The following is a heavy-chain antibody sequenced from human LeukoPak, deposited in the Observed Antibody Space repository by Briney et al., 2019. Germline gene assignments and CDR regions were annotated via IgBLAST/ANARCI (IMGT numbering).Heavy chain of an antibody. D-gene: IGHD3-22*01. CDR3: SRQAITMMVGGVFDY. J-gene: IGHJ4*02. V-gene: IGHV4-39*01. CDR2: IYYSGST. Sequence: PSDTLSLTCTVSGGPISSSSYYWGWIRQPPGKGLEWIGSIYYSGSTYYNPSLKSRVTISVDTSKNQFSLKLSSVTAADTAVYYCSRQAITMMVGGVFDYWGQGTLVSACS. CDR1: GGPISSSSYY.